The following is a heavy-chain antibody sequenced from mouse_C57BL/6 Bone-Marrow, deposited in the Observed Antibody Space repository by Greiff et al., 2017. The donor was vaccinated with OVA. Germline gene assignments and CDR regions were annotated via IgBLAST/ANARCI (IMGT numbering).Heavy chain of an antibody. J-gene: IGHJ1*03. D-gene: IGHD1-1*01. CDR2: INPYNGGT. Sequence: VQLQQSGPVLVKPGASVKMSCKASGYTFTDYYMNWVKQSHGKSLEWIGVINPYNGGTSYNQKFKGKATLTVDKSSSTAYMELNSLTSEDSAVYYCARRPYYGSSYWYFDGWGTGTTVTVSS. CDR1: GYTFTDYY. CDR3: ARRPYYGSSYWYFDG. V-gene: IGHV1-19*01.